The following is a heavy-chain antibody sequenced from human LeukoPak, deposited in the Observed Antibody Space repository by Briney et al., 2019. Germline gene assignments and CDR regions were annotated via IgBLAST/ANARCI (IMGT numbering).Heavy chain of an antibody. CDR1: RYTFTAYF. CDR2: SNPKSGDT. V-gene: IGHV1-2*06. Sequence: ASVKVSLKASRYTFTAYFMHWVRQVPPQGVEGMGRSNPKSGDTDNAQRFHGRVITTRDTSISTPYMDVCRLRSDDTAGSCCARVDSGQDYGSSWGQGATVTVSS. J-gene: IGHJ6*02. CDR3: ARVDSGQDYGSS. D-gene: IGHD5-12*01.